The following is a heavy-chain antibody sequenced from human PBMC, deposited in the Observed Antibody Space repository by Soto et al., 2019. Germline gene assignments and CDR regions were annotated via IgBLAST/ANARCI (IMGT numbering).Heavy chain of an antibody. CDR2: TYYRSKWYD. CDR3: ARVDLRRSSLFWFDP. V-gene: IGHV6-1*01. Sequence: SQTLSLTCVISGDSVFSNSAAWNWIRQSPSRGLEWLGRTYYRSKWYDDYAVSVRSRITINPDTSKNQFSLQLNSVTPEDTAVYYCARVDLRRSSLFWFDPWGQGTLVTV. CDR1: GDSVFSNSAA. J-gene: IGHJ5*02. D-gene: IGHD6-6*01.